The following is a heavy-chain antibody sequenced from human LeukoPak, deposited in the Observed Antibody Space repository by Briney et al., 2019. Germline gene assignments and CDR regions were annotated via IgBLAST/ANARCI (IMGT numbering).Heavy chain of an antibody. J-gene: IGHJ3*02. Sequence: GGSLRLSCAASGFTFSSYGMSWVSQAPGKGVEGVSGISGSGGTTYYADSVKGRFTISRDNSKNTLYLQMNSLRAEDTAVYYCAKLSYVADSSGYYLLAFDIWGQGTMVTVSS. CDR1: GFTFSSYG. D-gene: IGHD3-22*01. V-gene: IGHV3-23*01. CDR2: ISGSGGTT. CDR3: AKLSYVADSSGYYLLAFDI.